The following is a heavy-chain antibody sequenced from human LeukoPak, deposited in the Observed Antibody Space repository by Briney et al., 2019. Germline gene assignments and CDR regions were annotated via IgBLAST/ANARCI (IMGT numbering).Heavy chain of an antibody. V-gene: IGHV1-18*01. CDR2: INSYTGTT. CDR3: ARVRYSDSSVLTRKRSYYFDY. CDR1: GYTFNSYG. Sequence: GASVKVSCKASGYTFNSYGISWVRQAPGQGLEWMGWINSYTGTTNYGQKFQGRVTMTTDTSMSTAYIELRSLRSEDTAVYYCARVRYSDSSVLTRKRSYYFDYWGQGTLVTVSS. J-gene: IGHJ4*02. D-gene: IGHD3-22*01.